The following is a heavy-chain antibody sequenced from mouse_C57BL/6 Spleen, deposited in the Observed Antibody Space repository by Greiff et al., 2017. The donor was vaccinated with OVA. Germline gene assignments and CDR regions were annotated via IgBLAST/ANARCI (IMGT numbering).Heavy chain of an antibody. V-gene: IGHV1-55*01. D-gene: IGHD4-1*01. CDR1: GYTFTSYW. CDR3: ARWEGGAMDY. Sequence: VQLKQSGAELVKPGASVKMSCKASGYTFTSYWITWVKQRPGQGLEWIGDIYPGSGSTNYNEKFKSKATLTVDTSSSTAYMQLSSLTSEDSAVYYCARWEGGAMDYWGQGTSVTVSS. CDR2: IYPGSGST. J-gene: IGHJ4*01.